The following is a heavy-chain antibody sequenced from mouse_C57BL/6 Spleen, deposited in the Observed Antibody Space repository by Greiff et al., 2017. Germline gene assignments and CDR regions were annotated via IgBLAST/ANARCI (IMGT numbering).Heavy chain of an antibody. CDR3: ARIPDFDY. J-gene: IGHJ2*01. V-gene: IGHV1-66*01. CDR1: GYSFTSYY. CDR2: IYPGVGDT. Sequence: VQLQQSGPELVKPGASVKISCKASGYSFTSYYIHWVKQRPGQGLEWIGWIYPGVGDTKYNGKFKGKATLSADTSSSTAYMQLSSLTSEDSAVFYCARIPDFDYWGQGTTLTVSS. D-gene: IGHD5-1-1*01.